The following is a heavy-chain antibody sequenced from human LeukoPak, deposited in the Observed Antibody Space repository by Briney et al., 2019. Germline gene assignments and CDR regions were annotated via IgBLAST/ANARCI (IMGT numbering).Heavy chain of an antibody. D-gene: IGHD5-18*01. CDR2: MYYSGSA. CDR3: ARGSRGYSYG. Sequence: SETLSLTCSVSGGSISSYYWSWIRQPPGKGLEWIGYMYYSGSANYNPSLKSRVTMSVDTSKNHFSLNLTSVTAADTAVYYCARGSRGYSYGWGQGTLVTVSS. V-gene: IGHV4-59*01. J-gene: IGHJ4*02. CDR1: GGSISSYY.